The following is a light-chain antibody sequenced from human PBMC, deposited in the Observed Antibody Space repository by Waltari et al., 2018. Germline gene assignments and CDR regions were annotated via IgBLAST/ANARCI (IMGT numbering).Light chain of an antibody. CDR2: YDK. CDR1: NLGTYT. Sequence: SSVVTQPPSVSVALGQTATITCRGDNLGTYTVHWYQQKPGRAPVLVIFYDKDRPSGIPDRFSGSNSGNTATLTISRVEAGDEARYYCHVWHPHVDPGVFGAGTEVTVL. CDR3: HVWHPHVDPGV. J-gene: IGLJ1*01. V-gene: IGLV3-21*04.